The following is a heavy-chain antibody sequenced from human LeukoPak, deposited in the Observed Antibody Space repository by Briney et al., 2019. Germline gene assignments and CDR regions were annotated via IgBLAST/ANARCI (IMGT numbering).Heavy chain of an antibody. CDR2: ISFDGSAK. J-gene: IGHJ4*02. V-gene: IGHV3-30*18. D-gene: IGHD6-13*01. Sequence: PGGSLRLSCAASGFTFSNYGMHWVRQAPGKGLEWVSVISFDGSAKYYADPVKGRFTISRDNSKDTLYLQMTSLRAEDTAVYYCAKDRVTAAGYYFDYWGQGTLVTVSS. CDR3: AKDRVTAAGYYFDY. CDR1: GFTFSNYG.